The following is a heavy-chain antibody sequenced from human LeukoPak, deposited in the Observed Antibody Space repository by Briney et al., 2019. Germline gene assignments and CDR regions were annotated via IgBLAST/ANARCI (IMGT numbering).Heavy chain of an antibody. Sequence: SETLSLTCTVSGGSISSGSYYWSWIRQPAGKGLEWIGRIYTSGSTNYNPSLKSRVTISVDTSKNQFSLKLSSVTAADTAVYYCAGEAMRVLEMATMEDAFDIWGQGTMVTVSS. CDR3: AGEAMRVLEMATMEDAFDI. D-gene: IGHD5-24*01. CDR2: IYTSGST. CDR1: GGSISSGSYY. V-gene: IGHV4-61*02. J-gene: IGHJ3*02.